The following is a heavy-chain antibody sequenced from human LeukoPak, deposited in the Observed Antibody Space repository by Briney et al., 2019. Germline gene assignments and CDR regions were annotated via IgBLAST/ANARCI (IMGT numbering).Heavy chain of an antibody. V-gene: IGHV3-23*01. CDR1: GFTFSSYA. J-gene: IGHJ5*02. Sequence: PGGSLRLSCAASGFTFSSYAMSWVRQAPGKGLEWVSAISGSGGNTYYADSVKGRFTISRDNSKNTLYLQMNSLRAEDTAVYYCAKTVDIVVVTAMRFDPWGQGTLVTVSS. CDR3: AKTVDIVVVTAMRFDP. D-gene: IGHD2-21*02. CDR2: ISGSGGNT.